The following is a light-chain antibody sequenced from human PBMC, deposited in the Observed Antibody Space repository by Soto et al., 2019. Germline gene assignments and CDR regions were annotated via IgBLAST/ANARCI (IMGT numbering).Light chain of an antibody. CDR2: AAS. CDR1: QTISSW. CDR3: QQSYSTPIT. Sequence: DIQMTRSPSTPAVSVGAIVTITCLVSQTISSWLAWYQQKPGKAPKLLIYAASSLQRGVPSRFSGSGSGTDFTRTISSLQPEDFATYSCQQSYSTPITCGLGTRLEIK. V-gene: IGKV1-39*01. J-gene: IGKJ5*01.